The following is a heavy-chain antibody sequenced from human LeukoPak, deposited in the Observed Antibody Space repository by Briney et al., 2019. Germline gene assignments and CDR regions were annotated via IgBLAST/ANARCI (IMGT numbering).Heavy chain of an antibody. D-gene: IGHD3-9*01. CDR2: FDPEDGET. J-gene: IGHJ4*02. Sequence: ASVKVSCKVSGYTLTELSMHWVRQAPGKGLEWMGGFDPEDGETIYAQKFQGRVTMTEDTSTDTAYMELSSLRSEDTAVYYCARSYDILTGGPYYFDYWGQGTLVTVSS. CDR3: ARSYDILTGGPYYFDY. V-gene: IGHV1-24*01. CDR1: GYTLTELS.